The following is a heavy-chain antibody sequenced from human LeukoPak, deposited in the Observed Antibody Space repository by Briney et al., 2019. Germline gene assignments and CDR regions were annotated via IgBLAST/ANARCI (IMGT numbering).Heavy chain of an antibody. D-gene: IGHD1-26*01. Sequence: SETLSLTCTVSGGSINTPNYYWGWIRQTPGKGLEWIGNIFYSGGTYYSPSLTSRVTISVDTSKNQFSLRLSSVTAADTAMYYCARLRSPGDFDYWGQGTLVTVSS. CDR1: GGSINTPNYY. J-gene: IGHJ4*02. CDR2: IFYSGGT. V-gene: IGHV4-39*07. CDR3: ARLRSPGDFDY.